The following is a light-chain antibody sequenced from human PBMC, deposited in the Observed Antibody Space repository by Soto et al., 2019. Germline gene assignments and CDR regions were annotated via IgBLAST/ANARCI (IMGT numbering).Light chain of an antibody. J-gene: IGKJ4*01. CDR3: QQYYSTPPA. V-gene: IGKV4-1*01. Sequence: DIVMTQSPDSLAVSLGARATINCKSSQSVLYSSNNKNYLAWYQQKPGQPPKLLIYWASTRESGVPDRFSGSGSGTDFTLTISSLQAEDVAVYYSQQYYSTPPAFGGGTKVEIK. CDR1: QSVLYSSNNKNY. CDR2: WAS.